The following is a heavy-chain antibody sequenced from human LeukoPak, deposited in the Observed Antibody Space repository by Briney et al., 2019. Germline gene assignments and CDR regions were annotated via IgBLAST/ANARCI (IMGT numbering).Heavy chain of an antibody. J-gene: IGHJ4*02. CDR2: INTNTGNP. V-gene: IGHV7-4-1*02. CDR3: AAAGSNGFDY. CDR1: GYTFTSYA. Sequence: APVKVSCKASGYTFTSYAINWVRQAPGQGLEYMGWINTNTGNPTFAQGFAGRFVFSLDTSVSTAYLQISSLKAEDTAVYYCAAAGSNGFDYWGQGTLVTVSS. D-gene: IGHD6-13*01.